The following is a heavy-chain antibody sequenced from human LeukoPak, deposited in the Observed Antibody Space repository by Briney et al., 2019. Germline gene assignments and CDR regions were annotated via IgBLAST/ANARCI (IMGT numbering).Heavy chain of an antibody. Sequence: GGSLRLSCAASGFTFSSYAMSWVRQAPGKGLEWVSAISGSGGSTYYADSVKGRFTISRDNSKNTLYLQMNSLRAEDTAVYYCAKVYCSGGSCYSNAGYFDYWGQRTLVTVSS. CDR1: GFTFSSYA. V-gene: IGHV3-23*01. D-gene: IGHD2-15*01. J-gene: IGHJ4*02. CDR3: AKVYCSGGSCYSNAGYFDY. CDR2: ISGSGGST.